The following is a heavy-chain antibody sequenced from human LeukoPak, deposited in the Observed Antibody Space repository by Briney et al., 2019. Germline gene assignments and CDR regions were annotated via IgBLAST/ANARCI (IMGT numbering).Heavy chain of an antibody. D-gene: IGHD2-2*01. V-gene: IGHV3-7*01. CDR3: ARLSPPYFCSSTSCYDDAFDI. J-gene: IGHJ3*02. CDR1: GFTFSSYW. CDR2: IKQDGSEK. Sequence: PGGSLRLSCAASGFTFSSYWMSWVRQAPGKGLEWVANIKQDGSEKYYVDSVKGRFTISRDNAKNSLYLQMNSLRAEDTAVYYCARLSPPYFCSSTSCYDDAFDIWGQGTMVTVSS.